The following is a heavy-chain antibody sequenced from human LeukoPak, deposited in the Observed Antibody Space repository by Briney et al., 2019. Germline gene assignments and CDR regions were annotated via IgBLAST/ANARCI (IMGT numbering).Heavy chain of an antibody. J-gene: IGHJ4*02. CDR1: GFTFSNYG. V-gene: IGHV3-30*03. CDR2: ISYDGSNK. CDR3: ARTYGDYVYILGY. Sequence: GGSLRLSCAASGFTFSNYGMHWVRQAPGKGLEWVAVISYDGSNKYYADSVKGRFTISRDNSKNTVYLQMNSLRAEDTAVYYCARTYGDYVYILGYWGQGTLVTVSS. D-gene: IGHD4-17*01.